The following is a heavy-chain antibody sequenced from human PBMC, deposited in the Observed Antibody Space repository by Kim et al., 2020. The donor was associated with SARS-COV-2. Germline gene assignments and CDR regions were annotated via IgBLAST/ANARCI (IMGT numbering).Heavy chain of an antibody. Sequence: ASVKVSCKASGHTFSTYAMHWVRQAPGQRLEWMGWINSGNGNTKYSQNLEGRVTITRDTSASTAYMELSSLRSEDTAVYYCAHSKDPPEGDYKYGMDVWGQGTTVTVSS. J-gene: IGHJ6*02. D-gene: IGHD2-15*01. CDR3: AHSKDPPEGDYKYGMDV. CDR1: GHTFSTYA. V-gene: IGHV1-3*01. CDR2: INSGNGNT.